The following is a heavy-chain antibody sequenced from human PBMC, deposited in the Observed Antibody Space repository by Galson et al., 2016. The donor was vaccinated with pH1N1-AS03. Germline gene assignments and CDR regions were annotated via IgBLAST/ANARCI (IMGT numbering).Heavy chain of an antibody. Sequence: SLRLSCAASGFTLSSYWMHWVRQAPGKGLVWVSRINVDGSSTSYVDSVQGRFTISRDNAKNTLYLQMNSLRPEDTAVYYCARSADGYNFVGDYWGQGYLVTVSS. CDR2: INVDGSST. CDR3: ARSADGYNFVGDY. CDR1: GFTLSSYW. V-gene: IGHV3-74*01. J-gene: IGHJ4*02. D-gene: IGHD5-24*01.